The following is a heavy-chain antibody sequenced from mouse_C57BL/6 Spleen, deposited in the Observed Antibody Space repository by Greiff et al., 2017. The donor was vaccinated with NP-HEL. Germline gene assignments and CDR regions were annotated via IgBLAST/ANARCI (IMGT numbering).Heavy chain of an antibody. CDR3: AAITTVVDAMDY. Sequence: VQLQQSGAELVKPGASVKLSCKASGYTFTSYWMQWVKQRPGQGLEWIGEIDPSDSYTNYNQKFKGKGTLTVDTSSSTAYMQLSSLTSEDSAVYYCAAITTVVDAMDYWGQGTSVTDSS. CDR1: GYTFTSYW. J-gene: IGHJ4*01. V-gene: IGHV1-50*01. CDR2: IDPSDSYT. D-gene: IGHD1-1*01.